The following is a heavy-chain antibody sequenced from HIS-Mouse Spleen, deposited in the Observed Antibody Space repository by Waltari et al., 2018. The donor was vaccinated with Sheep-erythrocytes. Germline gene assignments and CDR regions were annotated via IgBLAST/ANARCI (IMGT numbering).Heavy chain of an antibody. J-gene: IGHJ4*02. V-gene: IGHV4-39*01. D-gene: IGHD3-22*01. CDR1: GGSISSSSYY. Sequence: QLQLQESGPGLVKPSETLSLTCTVSGGSISSSSYYWGWIRQPPGKGLEWMGSIYYSGSTYYNQALKSRVTISVDTSKNQFSLKLSSVTAADTAVYYCARLYYYDSSGYYFDYWGQGTLVTVSS. CDR2: IYYSGST. CDR3: ARLYYYDSSGYYFDY.